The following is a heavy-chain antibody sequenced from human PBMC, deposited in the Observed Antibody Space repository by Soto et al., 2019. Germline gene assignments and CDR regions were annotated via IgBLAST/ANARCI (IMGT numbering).Heavy chain of an antibody. J-gene: IGHJ5*02. Sequence: PSESRSLTCAVYGGSVNGSYFSYIRQPPGKGREWIGEINHTGGTHYNPSLKSRVTMSVDTSKNQFSLRLSSVTAADTAIYYCATRITVFGLLIPPFEPWGQGTQVTVSS. CDR3: ATRITVFGLLIPPFEP. D-gene: IGHD3-3*01. CDR2: INHTGGT. V-gene: IGHV4-34*01. CDR1: GGSVNGSY.